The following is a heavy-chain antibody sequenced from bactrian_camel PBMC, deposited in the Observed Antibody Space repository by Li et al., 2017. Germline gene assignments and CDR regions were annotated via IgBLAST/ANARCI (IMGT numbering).Heavy chain of an antibody. D-gene: IGHD6*01. Sequence: VQLVESGGSLVQPGGSLRLSCAASGFTQGDYGMSWVRQVPEKGLSWVSCISRDGITTYYADSVKGRFTISRDNAKNTVYLLMNSLKSEDTALYFCATPRNGGRWDEYNYWGQGTQVTVS. CDR1: GFTQGDYG. V-gene: IGHV3S40*01. CDR3: ATPRNGGRWDEYNY. CDR2: ISRDGITT. J-gene: IGHJ4*01.